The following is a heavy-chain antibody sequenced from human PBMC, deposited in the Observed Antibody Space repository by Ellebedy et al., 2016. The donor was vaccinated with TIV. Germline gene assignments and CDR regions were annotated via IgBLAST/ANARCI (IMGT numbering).Heavy chain of an antibody. Sequence: KVSXXGSGYSFTSYWIGWVRQMPGKGLEWMGIIYPGDSDTRYSPSFQGQVTISADKSISTAYLQWSSLKASDTAMYYCARHALKELPFDYWGQGTLVTVSS. CDR1: GYSFTSYW. CDR2: IYPGDSDT. V-gene: IGHV5-51*01. J-gene: IGHJ4*02. D-gene: IGHD1-7*01. CDR3: ARHALKELPFDY.